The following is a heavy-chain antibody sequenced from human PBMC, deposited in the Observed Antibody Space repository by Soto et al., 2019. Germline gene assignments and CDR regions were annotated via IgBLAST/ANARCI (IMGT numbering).Heavy chain of an antibody. Sequence: EVQLLESGGGLVQPGGSLRLSCAASGFPFGRSAMSWVRQAPGMGLEWVSTIISDTARTHYADSVKGRFTLSRDSSKNTMFLQMNSLRAADTAVYYCEPQACSGAACSPPGWGQGTLVTVSS. J-gene: IGHJ4*02. CDR3: EPQACSGAACSPPG. D-gene: IGHD2-15*01. CDR2: IISDTART. V-gene: IGHV3-23*01. CDR1: GFPFGRSA.